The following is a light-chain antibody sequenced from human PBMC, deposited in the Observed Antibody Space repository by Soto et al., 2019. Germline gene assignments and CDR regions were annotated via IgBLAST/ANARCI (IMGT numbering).Light chain of an antibody. J-gene: IGKJ2*01. CDR1: QSITTY. CDR2: AAS. V-gene: IGKV1-39*01. Sequence: DIQMTQSPSSLSASEGDRVTITCRASQSITTYLNWYRQKPGKAPKLLIYAASSLESGVPSRFSGSGSGTDFTLTISSLQPEDFATYYCQQSYSSPYTFGQGTKLEIK. CDR3: QQSYSSPYT.